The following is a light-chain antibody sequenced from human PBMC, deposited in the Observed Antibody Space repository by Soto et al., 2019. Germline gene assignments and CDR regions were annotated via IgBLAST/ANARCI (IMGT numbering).Light chain of an antibody. Sequence: LTQPASVSGPLGQSITISCTGTSSDVGAYNYVSWYQQQPGKAPKLMISEVSNRPSGVSNRFSGSKSGNTASLIISGLQAEDEADYYCCSFTRITPYVFGNGTKVTV. J-gene: IGLJ1*01. CDR3: CSFTRITPYV. CDR1: SSDVGAYNY. CDR2: EVS. V-gene: IGLV2-14*01.